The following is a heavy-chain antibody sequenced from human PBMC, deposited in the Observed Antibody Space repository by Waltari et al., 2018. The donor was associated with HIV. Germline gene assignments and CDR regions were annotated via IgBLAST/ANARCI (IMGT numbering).Heavy chain of an antibody. CDR1: GFTFSSYS. CDR3: ARDRGAVVVVASRAFDI. CDR2: ISSSSSYI. V-gene: IGHV3-21*01. Sequence: EVQLVESGGGLVKPGGSLRLSCAASGFTFSSYSMNRVRQAPGKGLEWVSSISSSSSYIYYADSVKGRFTISRDNAKNSLYLQMNSLRAEDTAVYYCARDRGAVVVVASRAFDIWGQGTMVTVSS. J-gene: IGHJ3*02. D-gene: IGHD2-15*01.